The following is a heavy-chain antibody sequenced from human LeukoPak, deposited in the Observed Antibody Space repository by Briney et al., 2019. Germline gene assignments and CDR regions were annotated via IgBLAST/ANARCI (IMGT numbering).Heavy chain of an antibody. Sequence: GRSLRLSCAASGFSFSSYGMHWVRQAPGKGLEWVAFIRYDGTNKYYADSVKGRFTISRDNSKNTLYLQMNSLRAEDTAMYYCAKDSAYYYDSSGYYYDWGQGTLVTVSS. CDR3: AKDSAYYYDSSGYYYD. D-gene: IGHD3-22*01. V-gene: IGHV3-30*02. J-gene: IGHJ4*02. CDR2: IRYDGTNK. CDR1: GFSFSSYG.